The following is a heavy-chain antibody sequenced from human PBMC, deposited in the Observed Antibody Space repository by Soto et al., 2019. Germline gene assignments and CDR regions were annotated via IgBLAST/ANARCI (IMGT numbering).Heavy chain of an antibody. CDR3: TGITWFRGMDV. V-gene: IGHV6-1*01. J-gene: IGHJ6*02. CDR1: GDSVSSNSAG. D-gene: IGHD3-10*01. CDR2: TYYKSKWNN. Sequence: SQTLSLTCVISGDSVSSNSAGWNWIRQSPSKGLEWLGRTYYKSKWNNDYALSVKSRITINPDTSKNQFSLHLYSVTPEDTAVYYCTGITWFRGMDVWGQGTPVTVSS.